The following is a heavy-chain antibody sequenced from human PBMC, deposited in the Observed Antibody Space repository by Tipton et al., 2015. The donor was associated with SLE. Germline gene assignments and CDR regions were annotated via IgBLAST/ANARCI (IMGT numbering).Heavy chain of an antibody. CDR1: GFTFSSYF. Sequence: SLRLSCAASGFTFSSYFLNWVRQSPLKGLEWVSGISGSGCVTYYADSVKGRFTISRDNSKNTLYLQMNSLRAEDTAVYYCARIPRISRPYYMDVWGKGTTVTVSS. J-gene: IGHJ6*03. D-gene: IGHD2/OR15-2a*01. CDR3: ARIPRISRPYYMDV. V-gene: IGHV3-23*01. CDR2: ISGSGCVT.